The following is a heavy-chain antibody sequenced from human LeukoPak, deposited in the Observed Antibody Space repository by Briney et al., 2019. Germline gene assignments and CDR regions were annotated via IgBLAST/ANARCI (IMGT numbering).Heavy chain of an antibody. Sequence: SQTLSLTCSVSGDSISSGSYYWSWIRQPAGKGLEWIGRIYSSGSTNYNPSLKSRVTISVDTSKNQFSLKLSSVTAADTAVYYCARAGLGIATKFDPWGQGTLVTVSS. J-gene: IGHJ5*02. D-gene: IGHD6-13*01. CDR3: ARAGLGIATKFDP. V-gene: IGHV4-61*02. CDR1: GDSISSGSYY. CDR2: IYSSGST.